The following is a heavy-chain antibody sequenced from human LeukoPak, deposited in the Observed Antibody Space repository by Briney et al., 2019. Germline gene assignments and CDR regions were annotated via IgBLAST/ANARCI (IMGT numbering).Heavy chain of an antibody. V-gene: IGHV3-7*01. Sequence: GGSLRLSCAASGFTFSDYYMSWIRQAPGKGLEWVANIDGVGTDEGYAGSVKGRFTISRDNAKNSLFLQMNSLRADDLAVYYCARNVGYYRLDYWGQGTLVTVPS. CDR3: ARNVGYYRLDY. D-gene: IGHD1-26*01. CDR2: IDGVGTDE. J-gene: IGHJ4*02. CDR1: GFTFSDYY.